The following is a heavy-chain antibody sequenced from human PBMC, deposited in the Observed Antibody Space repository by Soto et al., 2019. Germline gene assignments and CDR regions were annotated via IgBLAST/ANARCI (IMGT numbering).Heavy chain of an antibody. CDR1: GFTFSSYS. CDR2: ISSSSSYI. J-gene: IGHJ4*02. CDR3: ARDQPGYSYGYGLGY. Sequence: EVQLVESGGGLVKPGGSLRLSCAASGFTFSSYSMNWVRQAPGKGLEWVSSISSSSSYIYYADSVKGRFTISRDNATDALYLQMNSRRAEDTAVSYCARDQPGYSYGYGLGYWGQGTLVTVSS. V-gene: IGHV3-21*01. D-gene: IGHD5-18*01.